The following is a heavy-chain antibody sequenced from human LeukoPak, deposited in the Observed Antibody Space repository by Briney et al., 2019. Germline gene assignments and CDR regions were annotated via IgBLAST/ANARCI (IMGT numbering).Heavy chain of an antibody. CDR1: GYSISSGYY. D-gene: IGHD6-13*01. Sequence: PSETLSLTCTVSGYSISSGYYWGWIRQPPGKGLEWIGSIYHSGSTYYNPSLKSRVTISVDTSKNQFSLKLSSVTAADTAVYYCASHSSSWLNYFQHWGQGTLVTVSS. CDR2: IYHSGST. CDR3: ASHSSSWLNYFQH. V-gene: IGHV4-38-2*02. J-gene: IGHJ1*01.